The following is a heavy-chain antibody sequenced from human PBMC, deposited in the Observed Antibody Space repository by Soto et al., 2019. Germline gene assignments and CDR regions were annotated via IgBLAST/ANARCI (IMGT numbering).Heavy chain of an antibody. J-gene: IGHJ5*02. CDR2: IGGNTESGAR. CDR3: XXXXXXXXXXXXXDP. CDR1: GFTFSKAF. V-gene: IGHV3-15*04. Sequence: DVLLVESGGGLVNPGGSLRLSCAASGFTFSKAFLSWVRQAPGKGLEWVGHIGGNTESGARSYAAPVRGRFTISRDDSXXXXXXXXXXXXXXXXXXXXXXXXXXXXXXXXXXDPWGQGTPVIVSS.